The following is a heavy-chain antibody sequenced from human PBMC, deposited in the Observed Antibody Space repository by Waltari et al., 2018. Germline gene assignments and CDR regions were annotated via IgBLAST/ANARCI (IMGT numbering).Heavy chain of an antibody. D-gene: IGHD6-13*01. CDR1: GGSISSSSYY. CDR3: ARDPDSSSWQTTPDDY. Sequence: QLQLQESGPGLVKPSETLSLTCTVSGGSISSSSYYWGWIRQPPGKGLDGIGRIDYSGGHSYTPSLTGRFTISVDTSKNQFSLKLSSVTAADTAVYYCARDPDSSSWQTTPDDYWGQGTLVTVSS. V-gene: IGHV4-39*07. CDR2: IDYSGGH. J-gene: IGHJ4*02.